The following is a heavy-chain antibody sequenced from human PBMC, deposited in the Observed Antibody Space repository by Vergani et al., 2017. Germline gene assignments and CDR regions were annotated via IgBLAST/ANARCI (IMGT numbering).Heavy chain of an antibody. V-gene: IGHV4-30-4*08. D-gene: IGHD3-10*01. CDR2: IYYSGST. CDR3: AREKRFRELSNWFDP. CDR1: GGSISSGDYY. J-gene: IGHJ5*02. Sequence: QVQLQESGPGLVKPSQTLSLTCTVSGGSISSGDYYWSWIRQPPGKGLEWIGYIYYSGSTYYNPSLKSRVTISVDTSKNPFSLKLSSVTAADTAVYYCAREKRFRELSNWFDPWGQGTLVTVSS.